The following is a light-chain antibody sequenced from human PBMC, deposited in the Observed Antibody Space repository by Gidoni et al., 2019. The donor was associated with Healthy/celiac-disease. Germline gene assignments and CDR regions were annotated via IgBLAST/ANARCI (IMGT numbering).Light chain of an antibody. V-gene: IGKV4-1*01. J-gene: IGKJ3*01. CDR3: QQYYSTPLT. CDR1: EPVLYSSHNKDH. Sequence: DFVMTQAPESRAGSLGERATINCKSREPVLYSSHNKDHLAWYQQKPGQPPKLLIYWASTRESGVPDRFSGSGSGTDFTLTISSLQAEDVAVYYCQQYYSTPLTFXPXTKVXIK. CDR2: WAS.